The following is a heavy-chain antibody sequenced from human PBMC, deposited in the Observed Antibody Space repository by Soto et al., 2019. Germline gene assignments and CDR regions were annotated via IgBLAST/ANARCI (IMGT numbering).Heavy chain of an antibody. V-gene: IGHV1-3*01. CDR2: INAGNGDT. CDR3: ARDSDASVTH. CDR1: GYTFNAYA. D-gene: IGHD4-17*01. J-gene: IGHJ4*02. Sequence: ASVKVCCKASGYTFNAYARQWVRQAPGQGLEWMAWINAGNGDTKYSQKFQGRVTVTRDTSASTVYMELSSLRSEDTAVYYCARDSDASVTHSGQGTLVTVSS.